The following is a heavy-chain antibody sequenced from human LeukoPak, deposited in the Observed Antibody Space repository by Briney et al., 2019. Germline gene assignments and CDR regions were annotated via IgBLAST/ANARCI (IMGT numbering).Heavy chain of an antibody. CDR1: GYTFTGYY. Sequence: GASVTVSCKASGYTFTGYYMHWVRQAPGQGLEWMGWINPNSGGTNYAQKFQGRVTMTRDTSISTAYMELSRLRSDDTAVYYCASYYYDSSGYYFADYWGQGTLVTVSS. CDR3: ASYYYDSSGYYFADY. D-gene: IGHD3-22*01. J-gene: IGHJ4*02. CDR2: INPNSGGT. V-gene: IGHV1-2*02.